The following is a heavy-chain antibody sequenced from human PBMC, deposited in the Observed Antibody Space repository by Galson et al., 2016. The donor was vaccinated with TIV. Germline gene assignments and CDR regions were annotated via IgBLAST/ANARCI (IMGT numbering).Heavy chain of an antibody. J-gene: IGHJ5*02. CDR3: ATYCSSTTCLSDP. V-gene: IGHV4-39*01. D-gene: IGHD2-2*01. CDR2: IYYSGSA. CDR1: GGSISSTSYY. Sequence: ETLSLTCTVSGGSISSTSYYWGWIRQPPGKGLEWIGNIYYSGSAYYNPSLKSRVTISVDTSKNQLSLKLSSVTAADTAVYYCATYCSSTTCLSDPWGQGTLVTVSS.